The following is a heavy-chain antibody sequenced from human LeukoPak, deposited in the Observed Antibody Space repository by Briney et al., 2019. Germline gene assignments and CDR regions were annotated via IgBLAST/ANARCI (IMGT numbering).Heavy chain of an antibody. CDR3: AREDRWLQF. J-gene: IGHJ4*02. Sequence: ASVKVSCKTSGYTFRTYGISWVRQAPGQGLEWVGWISIYNGNTRSAQKVQDRVTLTTDTSTSTAYMDLRSLRSDDTAMYYCAREDRWLQFWGQGTLVTVSS. D-gene: IGHD5-24*01. V-gene: IGHV1-18*01. CDR2: ISIYNGNT. CDR1: GYTFRTYG.